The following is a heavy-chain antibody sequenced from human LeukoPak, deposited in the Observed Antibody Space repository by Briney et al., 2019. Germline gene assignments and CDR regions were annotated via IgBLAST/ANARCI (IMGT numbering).Heavy chain of an antibody. Sequence: SETLSLTCTVSGGSISRYYWSWIWQPPGKGLEWIAYIFYSGSTNYNPSLQNRVTISLDTSKNQFSLKLTSVTAADTAVYFCVRAGAMVAARLSFWFDPWGQGTLVTVSS. CDR2: IFYSGST. CDR3: VRAGAMVAARLSFWFDP. J-gene: IGHJ5*02. V-gene: IGHV4-59*12. D-gene: IGHD2-15*01. CDR1: GGSISRYY.